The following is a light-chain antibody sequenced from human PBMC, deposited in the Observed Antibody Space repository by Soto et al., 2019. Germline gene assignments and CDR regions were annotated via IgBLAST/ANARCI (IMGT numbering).Light chain of an antibody. V-gene: IGLV1-40*01. CDR2: HNT. CDR3: QSYDSSLSGAYV. CDR1: SSNIGAGYD. J-gene: IGLJ1*01. Sequence: QPVLTQPPSVFGAPGQRVTISCTGSSSNIGAGYDVNWYQQLPGTAPKLLVFHNTNRPSGVPDRFSGSKSGTSASLAITGLQAEDEADYYCQSYDSSLSGAYVFGPGTKLTVL.